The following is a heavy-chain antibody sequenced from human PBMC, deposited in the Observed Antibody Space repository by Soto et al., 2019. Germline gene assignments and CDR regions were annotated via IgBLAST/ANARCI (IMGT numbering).Heavy chain of an antibody. J-gene: IGHJ6*02. D-gene: IGHD3-3*01. V-gene: IGHV3-30-3*01. CDR1: GFTFSSYA. Sequence: GGSLRLSCAASGFTFSSYAMHWVRQAPGKGLEWVTVISYDGSNKYYADSVKGRFTISRDNSKNTLYLQMNSLRAEDTAVYYCARDDSYDFWSGYYSPQYYYYGMDVWGQGTTVTVSS. CDR2: ISYDGSNK. CDR3: ARDDSYDFWSGYYSPQYYYYGMDV.